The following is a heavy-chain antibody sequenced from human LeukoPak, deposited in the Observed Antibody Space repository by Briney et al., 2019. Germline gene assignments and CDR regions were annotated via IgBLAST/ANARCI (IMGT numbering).Heavy chain of an antibody. CDR2: LHFNENT. CDR1: GGSISGVTYY. Sequence: SETLSLTCTVSGGSISGVTYYWAWIRQPPGKGLQWIGSLHFNENTYYNPSLNGRVTISVDPSKNQFSLRLTSVTAADTAVYYCARPTIGDAFDIWGPGTVVTVSS. D-gene: IGHD3-16*01. CDR3: ARPTIGDAFDI. V-gene: IGHV4-39*01. J-gene: IGHJ3*02.